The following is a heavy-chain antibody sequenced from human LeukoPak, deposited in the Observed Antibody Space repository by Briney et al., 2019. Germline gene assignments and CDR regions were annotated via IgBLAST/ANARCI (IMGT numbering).Heavy chain of an antibody. V-gene: IGHV1-69-2*01. Sequence: ASVKVSCKASGYTFSDYYMHWVQQAPGKGLEWMGRVDPEDGETIYPEKFQGRVTMTEDTSTDTAYMELSSLRSEDTAVYYCATVERIVARYPDYWGQGTLVTVSS. D-gene: IGHD2-15*01. CDR3: ATVERIVARYPDY. J-gene: IGHJ4*02. CDR1: GYTFSDYY. CDR2: VDPEDGET.